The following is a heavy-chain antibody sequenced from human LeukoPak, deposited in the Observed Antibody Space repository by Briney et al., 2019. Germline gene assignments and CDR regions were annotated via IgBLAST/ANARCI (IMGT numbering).Heavy chain of an antibody. CDR2: INWNGGSS. CDR3: ARELGYCSGTSCYYNSYYDY. CDR1: GFTFDDYG. D-gene: IGHD2-2*01. Sequence: GGSLRLSCAASGFTFDDYGLSWVRQAPGKGLEWVSAINWNGGSSGYAHSVKGRFTISRDNAKNSLYLQMNSLRAEDTALYYCARELGYCSGTSCYYNSYYDYWGQGTLVTVSS. J-gene: IGHJ4*02. V-gene: IGHV3-20*04.